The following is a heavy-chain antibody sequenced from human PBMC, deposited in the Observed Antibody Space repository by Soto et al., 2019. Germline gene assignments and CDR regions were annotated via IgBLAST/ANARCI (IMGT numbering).Heavy chain of an antibody. V-gene: IGHV1-3*01. CDR1: GYTFTSYA. CDR3: ARTQLELRWFDP. CDR2: INAGNGNT. J-gene: IGHJ5*02. D-gene: IGHD1-7*01. Sequence: ASVKVSCKASGYTFTSYAMHWVRQAPGQRLEWMGWINAGNGNTKYSQKLQGRVTITRDTSASTAYMELSSLRSEDTAVYYCARTQLELRWFDPWGQETLVTVSS.